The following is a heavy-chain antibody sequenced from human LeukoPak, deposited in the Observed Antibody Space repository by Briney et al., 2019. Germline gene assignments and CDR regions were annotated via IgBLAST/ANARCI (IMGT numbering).Heavy chain of an antibody. Sequence: ASVKVSCKVSGYTLTELSMHWVRQAPGKGLEWMGGFDPEDGETIYAQKFQGRVTMTEDTSTDTAYMELSSLRSEDTAVYYCATVSPEGYSSSWYPYFDYWGQGTLVTVSS. J-gene: IGHJ4*02. CDR1: GYTLTELS. CDR2: FDPEDGET. D-gene: IGHD6-13*01. V-gene: IGHV1-24*01. CDR3: ATVSPEGYSSSWYPYFDY.